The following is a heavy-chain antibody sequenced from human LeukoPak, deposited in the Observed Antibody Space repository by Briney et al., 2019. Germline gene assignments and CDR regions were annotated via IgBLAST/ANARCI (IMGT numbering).Heavy chain of an antibody. CDR1: GFTFSSYA. D-gene: IGHD6-6*01. J-gene: IGHJ4*02. Sequence: KPGGSLRLSCAASGFTFSSYAMSWVRQAPGKGLEWVSAISGSGGSTYYADSVKGRFTISRDNAKNSLYLQMNSLRAEDTAVYYCARGVYSSSSCSDYWGQGTLVTVSS. V-gene: IGHV3-23*01. CDR3: ARGVYSSSSCSDY. CDR2: ISGSGGST.